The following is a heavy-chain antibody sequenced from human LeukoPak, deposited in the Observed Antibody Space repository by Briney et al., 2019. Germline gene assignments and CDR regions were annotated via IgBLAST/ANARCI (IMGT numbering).Heavy chain of an antibody. V-gene: IGHV3-9*03. Sequence: GGSLRLSCAVSGFTFDDYAMHWVRQAPGKSLEWVSGISWNSGSIGYADSVKGRFTISRDNAKNSLYLQMNSLRAEDMALYYCAKGYDSSGYYYYYYMDVWGKGTTATVSS. J-gene: IGHJ6*03. CDR1: GFTFDDYA. CDR3: AKGYDSSGYYYYYYMDV. CDR2: ISWNSGSI. D-gene: IGHD3-22*01.